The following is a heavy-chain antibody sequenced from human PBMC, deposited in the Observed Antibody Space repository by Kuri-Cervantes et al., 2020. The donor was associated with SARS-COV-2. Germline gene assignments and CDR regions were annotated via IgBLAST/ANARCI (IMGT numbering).Heavy chain of an antibody. CDR2: INPNSGGT. CDR3: ERVAVGATHPNYYMDV. Sequence: ASVNVSCKASGYTFTGYYMHWVRQAPGQGLEWMGWINPNSGGTNYAQKFQGRVTMTRDTYISTAYMELSRLRSDDTAVYYCERVAVGATHPNYYMDVWGKGTTVTVSS. CDR1: GYTFTGYY. V-gene: IGHV1-2*02. J-gene: IGHJ6*03. D-gene: IGHD1-26*01.